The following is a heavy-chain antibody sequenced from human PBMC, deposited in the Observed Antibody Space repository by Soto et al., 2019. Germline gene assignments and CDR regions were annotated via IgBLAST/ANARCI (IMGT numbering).Heavy chain of an antibody. CDR3: VQGWNDF. CDR2: IKSKNDGGAA. V-gene: IGHV3-15*02. Sequence: EVQVVESGGALVEPWGSLRLSCVSSGFMFSSAWMSWVRQGPGKWVERVARIKSKNDGGAADYAAPVKGRFSISRDDSKSTVYLQMNSLRAEDTALYYCVQGWNDFWGQGTLVTVSS. J-gene: IGHJ4*02. CDR1: GFMFSSAW. D-gene: IGHD1-1*01.